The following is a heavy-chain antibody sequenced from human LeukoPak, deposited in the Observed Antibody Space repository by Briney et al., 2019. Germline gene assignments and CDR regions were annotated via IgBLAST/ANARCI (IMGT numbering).Heavy chain of an antibody. CDR2: ISWNSGSI. CDR1: GFTFDDYA. D-gene: IGHD1-26*01. CDR3: AKDGGSCGYYMDV. Sequence: GRSLRLSCAASGFTFDDYAMHWVRQAPGKGLEWVSGISWNSGSIGYADSVKGRFTISRDNAKNSLYLQMNSLRAEDTALYYCAKDGGSCGYYMDVWGKGTTVTVSS. J-gene: IGHJ6*03. V-gene: IGHV3-9*01.